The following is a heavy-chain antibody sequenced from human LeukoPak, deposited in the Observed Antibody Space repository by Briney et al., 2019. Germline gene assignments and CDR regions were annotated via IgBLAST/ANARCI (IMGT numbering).Heavy chain of an antibody. CDR2: INHSGST. D-gene: IGHD3-22*01. V-gene: IGHV4-34*01. CDR3: ARIRYSSGYRLYYFDY. J-gene: IGHJ4*02. Sequence: PSETLSLTCAVYGGSFSGDYWIWIRQPPGKGLEWIGEINHSGSTNYNPSLKSRVTISVDTSKNQFSLKLSSVTAADTAVYYCARIRYSSGYRLYYFDYWGQGTLVTVSS. CDR1: GGSFSGDY.